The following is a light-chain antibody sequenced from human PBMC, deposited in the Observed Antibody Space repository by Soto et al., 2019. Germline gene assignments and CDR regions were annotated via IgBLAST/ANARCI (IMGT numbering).Light chain of an antibody. V-gene: IGKV1-5*03. CDR2: KAS. Sequence: DIQMTQSPSTLSASVGDRVTITCRASQSISSWLAWYQQKPGKAPKLLIYKASSLESGVPSRFSGSGSGTEFTLTICSLQPDDFATYYCQQYNSSPGTFGQGTKLEIK. J-gene: IGKJ2*01. CDR3: QQYNSSPGT. CDR1: QSISSW.